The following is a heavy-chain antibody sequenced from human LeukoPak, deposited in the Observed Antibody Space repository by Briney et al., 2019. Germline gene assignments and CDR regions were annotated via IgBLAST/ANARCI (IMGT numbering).Heavy chain of an antibody. CDR2: IIPILGIA. J-gene: IGHJ4*02. D-gene: IGHD6-19*01. CDR3: ARAVAGDRSDFDY. V-gene: IGHV1-69*04. CDR1: GGTFSSYA. Sequence: GASVKVSCKASGGTFSSYAISWVRQAPGQGLEWMGRIIPILGIANYAQKFQGRVTITADKSTSTAYMELSSLRSEDTAVYYSARAVAGDRSDFDYWGQGTLVTVSS.